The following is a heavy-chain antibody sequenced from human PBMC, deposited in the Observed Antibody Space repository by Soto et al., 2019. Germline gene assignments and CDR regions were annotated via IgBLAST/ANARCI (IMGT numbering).Heavy chain of an antibody. D-gene: IGHD4-17*01. CDR2: IYSGGAI. Sequence: GGSLRLSCAASGFTVTNKYMTWVRQAPGKGLEWVSFIYSGGAISYADSVKGRFTFSRDNSKDILYLQVNSLRAVDTAVYYCARVDYGDYGWYFDLWGRGTLVTVSS. J-gene: IGHJ2*01. CDR3: ARVDYGDYGWYFDL. CDR1: GFTVTNKY. V-gene: IGHV3-53*01.